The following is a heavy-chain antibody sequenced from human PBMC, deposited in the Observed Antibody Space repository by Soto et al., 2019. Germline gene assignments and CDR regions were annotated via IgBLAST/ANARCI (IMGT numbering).Heavy chain of an antibody. CDR3: ARDRLPYYYDSSGWAFAI. J-gene: IGHJ3*02. V-gene: IGHV3-30-3*01. CDR2: ISYDGSNK. Sequence: GGSLRLSCAASGFTFSSYAMHWVRQAPGKGLEWVAVISYDGSNKYYADSVKGRFTISRDNSKNTLYLRTNSLRAEDTAVYYCARDRLPYYYDSSGWAFAIWGQGTMVTVSS. CDR1: GFTFSSYA. D-gene: IGHD3-22*01.